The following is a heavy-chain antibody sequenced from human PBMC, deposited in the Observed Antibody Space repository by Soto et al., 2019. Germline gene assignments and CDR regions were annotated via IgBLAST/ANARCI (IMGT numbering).Heavy chain of an antibody. V-gene: IGHV3-49*03. CDR1: GFTFDDDA. CDR3: ARGLITLDV. J-gene: IGHJ6*04. CDR2: IRAKKYGGTS. Sequence: EEQLVESGGDFVQPGRSLRLSCTPSGFTFDDDAINWFRQSPGKGLEWVGFIRAKKYGGTSQYAASVKGRFTISRDDSKNGASLEMNSLKIDDTALYVCARGLITLDVWGKGTTVIVSS. D-gene: IGHD2-21*01.